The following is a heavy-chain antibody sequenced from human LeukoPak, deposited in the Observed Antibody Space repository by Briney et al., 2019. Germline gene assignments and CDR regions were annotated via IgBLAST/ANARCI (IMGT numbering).Heavy chain of an antibody. Sequence: PSETLSLTCTVSGGSISSGSYYWSWIRQPAGKGLEWIGRIYTSGSTNYNPSLKSRVTMSVDTSKNQFSLKLSSVTAADTAVYYCARERIRANYFDYWGQGTLVTVSS. D-gene: IGHD3-3*02. CDR2: IYTSGST. J-gene: IGHJ4*02. CDR1: GGSISSGSYY. V-gene: IGHV4-61*02. CDR3: ARERIRANYFDY.